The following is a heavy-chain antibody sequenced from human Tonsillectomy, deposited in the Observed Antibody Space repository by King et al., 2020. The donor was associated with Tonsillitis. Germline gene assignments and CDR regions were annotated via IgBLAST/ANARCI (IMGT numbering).Heavy chain of an antibody. D-gene: IGHD6-13*01. CDR3: ARGCYSSTWSDGGPNSYYHYMDV. CDR2: IYPGDSDI. Sequence: DVQLVESGAEVKKPGESLKISCKGSGYIFASYWIGWVRQMPGKGLEWVGIIYPGDSDIRYSPSFQGQVTISADRSISTVYLQWSSLKASNADMYYCARGCYSSTWSDGGPNSYYHYMDVWGKGTTFTVSS. CDR1: GYIFASYW. J-gene: IGHJ6*03. V-gene: IGHV5-51*01.